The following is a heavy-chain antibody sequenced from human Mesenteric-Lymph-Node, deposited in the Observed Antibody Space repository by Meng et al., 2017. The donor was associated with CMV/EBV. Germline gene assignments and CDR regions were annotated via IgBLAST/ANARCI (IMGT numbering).Heavy chain of an antibody. CDR1: GFTFGTYG. V-gene: IGHV3-48*04. J-gene: IGHJ4*02. Sequence: GGSLRLSCAASGFTFGTYGMSWVRQAPGKGLEWVSYISTSDTTVYYADSVKGRFTISRDNAKNSLYLQMNSLRAEDTAVYYCARFYYDSSDYYHFDHWGQGTLVTVSS. CDR2: ISTSDTTV. CDR3: ARFYYDSSDYYHFDH. D-gene: IGHD3-22*01.